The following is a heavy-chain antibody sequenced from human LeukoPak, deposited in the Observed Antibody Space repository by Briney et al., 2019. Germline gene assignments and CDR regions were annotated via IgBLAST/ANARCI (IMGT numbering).Heavy chain of an antibody. CDR3: ARDTQWLVPGDWFDP. J-gene: IGHJ5*02. CDR2: ISSSGSTI. D-gene: IGHD6-19*01. Sequence: GGSLRLSCAASGFTFSDYYMSWIRQAPGKGLEWVSYISSSGSTIYYADSVKGRFTISRDNAKNSLYLQMNSLRAEDTAAYYCARDTQWLVPGDWFDPWGQGTLVTVSS. V-gene: IGHV3-11*04. CDR1: GFTFSDYY.